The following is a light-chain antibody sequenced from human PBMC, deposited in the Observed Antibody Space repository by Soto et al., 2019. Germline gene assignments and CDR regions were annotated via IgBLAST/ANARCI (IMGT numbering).Light chain of an antibody. J-gene: IGKJ5*01. Sequence: EIVLTQSPATLSLSPGERSTLSFRASQSVSSYLACYQQKPGQAPRLLIYDTSNRATGIPARFSGSGSGTDFTLTINNLDPEDFAVYYCQQRSNWPITFGQGTRLEI. V-gene: IGKV3-11*01. CDR3: QQRSNWPIT. CDR2: DTS. CDR1: QSVSSY.